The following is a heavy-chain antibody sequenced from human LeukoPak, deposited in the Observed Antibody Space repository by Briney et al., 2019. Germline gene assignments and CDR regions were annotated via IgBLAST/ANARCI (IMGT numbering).Heavy chain of an antibody. CDR3: ARWRHSSGYYYDV. CDR2: IRSNGGST. J-gene: IGHJ4*02. D-gene: IGHD3-22*01. CDR1: GFTFSSYT. Sequence: GGSLRLSCAASGFTFSSYTMHWVRQAPGEGLEYVSAIRSNGGSTYYANSVKGRFTISRHNSKNTLYLQMGSLRAEDMAVFYCARWRHSSGYYYDVWGQGTLVTVSS. V-gene: IGHV3-64*01.